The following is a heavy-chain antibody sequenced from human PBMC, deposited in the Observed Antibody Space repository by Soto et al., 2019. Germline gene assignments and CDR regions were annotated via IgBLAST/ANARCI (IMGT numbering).Heavy chain of an antibody. Sequence: SGPTLVNPTQTLTLTCTFSGFSLSTSGMCVSWFRQPPGKALEWLARIDWDDDKYYSTSLKTRLTISKDTSKNQVVLTMTNMDPVDTATYFCAHSQRGPRDFWGPGILVTVSS. CDR2: IDWDDDK. D-gene: IGHD5-12*01. J-gene: IGHJ4*02. CDR1: GFSLSTSGMC. CDR3: AHSQRGPRDF. V-gene: IGHV2-70*12.